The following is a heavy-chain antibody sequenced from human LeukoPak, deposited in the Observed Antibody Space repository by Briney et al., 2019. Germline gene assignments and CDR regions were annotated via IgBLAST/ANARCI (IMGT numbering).Heavy chain of an antibody. D-gene: IGHD6-19*01. CDR1: GFTFSSYG. CDR2: ISGSGGST. Sequence: SGGSLRLSCAASGFTFSSYGMSWVRQAPGKGLEWVSAISGSGGSTYYADSVKGRFTISRDNSKNTLYLQMNSLRAEDTAVYYCAKGGDFYSSGWRITETTTYFDYWGQGTLVTVSS. CDR3: AKGGDFYSSGWRITETTTYFDY. J-gene: IGHJ4*02. V-gene: IGHV3-23*01.